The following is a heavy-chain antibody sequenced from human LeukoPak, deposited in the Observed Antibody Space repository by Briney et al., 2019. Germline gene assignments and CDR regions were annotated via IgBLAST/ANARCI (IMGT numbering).Heavy chain of an antibody. D-gene: IGHD3-10*01. CDR1: GFTVSSNY. V-gene: IGHV3-66*01. CDR2: IYSGGST. Sequence: PGGSLRLSCAASGFTVSSNYMSWVRQAPGKGLEWVSVIYSGGSTYYADSLEGRFTISRDNSKNTLYLQMNSLRAEDTAVYYCARAGDGLGDYFVYWGQGTLVTVSS. J-gene: IGHJ4*02. CDR3: ARAGDGLGDYFVY.